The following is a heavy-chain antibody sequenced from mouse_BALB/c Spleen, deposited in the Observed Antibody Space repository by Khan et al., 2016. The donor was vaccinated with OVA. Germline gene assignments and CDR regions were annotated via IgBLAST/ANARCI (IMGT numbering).Heavy chain of an antibody. J-gene: IGHJ2*01. Sequence: EVQLVESGPGLVKPSQSLSLTCTVTGYSIASDYAWNWIRQFPGNKLEWMGFISYSGNTNYNPSLKSRISFTRDTSKNQFFLQLNSVTSEDTATYYCARVYGGDFDYWGQGTTLTVSS. D-gene: IGHD1-1*01. V-gene: IGHV3-2*02. CDR3: ARVYGGDFDY. CDR2: ISYSGNT. CDR1: GYSIASDYA.